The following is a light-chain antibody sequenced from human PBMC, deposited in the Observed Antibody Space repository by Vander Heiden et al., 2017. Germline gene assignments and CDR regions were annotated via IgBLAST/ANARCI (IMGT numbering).Light chain of an antibody. Sequence: DIQMTQSPSTLSASVGDTVTITCRASQDITSRLTWYQQKAGKAPKVLIFQGSTLQSGVPSRFSGSGSGAEFTLTISSLQPDDFATYHCQQDHTHPITFGQGTRLEIK. V-gene: IGKV1-5*03. CDR3: QQDHTHPIT. J-gene: IGKJ5*01. CDR1: QDITSR. CDR2: QGS.